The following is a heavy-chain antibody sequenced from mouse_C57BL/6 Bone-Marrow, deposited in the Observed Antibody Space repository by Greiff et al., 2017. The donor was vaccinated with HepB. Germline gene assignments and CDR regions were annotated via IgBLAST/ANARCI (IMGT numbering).Heavy chain of an antibody. CDR3: IDLLWSPYYAMDY. D-gene: IGHD2-1*01. J-gene: IGHJ4*01. Sequence: EVNVVESGGGLVQPGGSMKLSCAASGFTFSDAWMDWVRQSPEKGLEWVAEIRNKANNHATYYAESVKGRFTISRDDSKSSVYLQMNSLRAEDTGIYYCIDLLWSPYYAMDYWGQGTSVTVSS. V-gene: IGHV6-6*01. CDR1: GFTFSDAW. CDR2: IRNKANNHAT.